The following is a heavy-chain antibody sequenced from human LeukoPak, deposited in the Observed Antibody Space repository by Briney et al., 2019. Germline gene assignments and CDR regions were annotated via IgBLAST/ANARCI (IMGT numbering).Heavy chain of an antibody. J-gene: IGHJ4*02. Sequence: ASVKVSCKASGYTFTSSGISWVRRAHGQGLEWMGWVSTYSGNTNYAQKFQGRVTMTRETSTNTAYMELKNLRPDDTAIYYCARDLGRATYYHGSGNHYSGFEYWGQGTLVTVSS. CDR3: ARDLGRATYYHGSGNHYSGFEY. V-gene: IGHV1-18*01. CDR1: GYTFTSSG. D-gene: IGHD3-10*01. CDR2: VSTYSGNT.